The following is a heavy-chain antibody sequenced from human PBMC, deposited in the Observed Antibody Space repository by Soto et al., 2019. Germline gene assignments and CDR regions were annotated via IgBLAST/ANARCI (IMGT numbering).Heavy chain of an antibody. CDR2: IYFSGRN. Sequence: SETLSLTCSVSGGSISSHSHYWGWIRQPPGKGLEWIGSIYFSGRNYYNTSLKSRVIMSTDMSKNQFSLNLTSATAADTAVYYCARVPYCSGGSCYFFDYWGQGTLVTVSS. J-gene: IGHJ4*02. D-gene: IGHD2-15*01. CDR1: GGSISSHSHY. V-gene: IGHV4-39*01. CDR3: ARVPYCSGGSCYFFDY.